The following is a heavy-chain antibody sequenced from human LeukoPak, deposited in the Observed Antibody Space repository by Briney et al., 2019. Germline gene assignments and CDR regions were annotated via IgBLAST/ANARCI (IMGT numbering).Heavy chain of an antibody. Sequence: SETLSLTCAVSGYSISSGYYWDWIRQPPGKGLEWIGSIYHSGNSYYNPSLKSRVTISVDTSKNQFSLKLSSVTAADTAVYSCARVLWFGGYYFDLWGQGTLVTVSS. CDR2: IYHSGNS. CDR1: GYSISSGYY. D-gene: IGHD3-10*01. CDR3: ARVLWFGGYYFDL. V-gene: IGHV4-38-2*01. J-gene: IGHJ4*02.